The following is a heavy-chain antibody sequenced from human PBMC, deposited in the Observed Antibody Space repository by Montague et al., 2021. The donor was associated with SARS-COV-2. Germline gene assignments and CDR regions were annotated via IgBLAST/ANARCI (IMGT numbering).Heavy chain of an antibody. CDR1: GDSVSIMRVG. CDR2: SYHRSKWYN. CDR3: ARGADRYYFYGMDV. D-gene: IGHD6-19*01. Sequence: CAISGDSVSIMRVGWNSIRHSSALGSQWQRRSYHRSKWYNEYAVSVNSRITINPDTSKNQFSLQVNSVTPEDTAVYYCARGADRYYFYGMDVWGQGATVTVSS. J-gene: IGHJ6*02. V-gene: IGHV6-1*01.